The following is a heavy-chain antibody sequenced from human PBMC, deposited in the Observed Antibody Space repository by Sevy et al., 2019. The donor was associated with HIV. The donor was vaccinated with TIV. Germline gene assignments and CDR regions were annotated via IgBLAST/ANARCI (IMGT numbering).Heavy chain of an antibody. CDR2: IMPIFGTA. J-gene: IGHJ3*02. V-gene: IGHV1-69*13. Sequence: ASVKVSCKASGGTFSSYAISWVRQAPGQGLEWMGGIMPIFGTANYAQKFQGRVTITANESTGTVYMELSSLRSEDTAVYYGARDLPYYDSSGYSGAFDIWGQGTMVTVSS. D-gene: IGHD3-22*01. CDR1: GGTFSSYA. CDR3: ARDLPYYDSSGYSGAFDI.